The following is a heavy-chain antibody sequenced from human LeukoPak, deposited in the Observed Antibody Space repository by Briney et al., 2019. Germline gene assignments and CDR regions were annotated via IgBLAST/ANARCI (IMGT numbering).Heavy chain of an antibody. CDR2: ISSSGNT. D-gene: IGHD6-13*01. J-gene: IGHJ4*02. CDR3: VKGRISEDGLDF. Sequence: GGSLRLSCAASGFTFSRSAMTWVRQTPGKGLDWVSSISSSGNTYYADSVKGRFTISRDNSKNMLYLQMNSLRAEDTAVYYCVKGRISEDGLDFWGQGTLVTVSS. V-gene: IGHV3-23*01. CDR1: GFTFSRSA.